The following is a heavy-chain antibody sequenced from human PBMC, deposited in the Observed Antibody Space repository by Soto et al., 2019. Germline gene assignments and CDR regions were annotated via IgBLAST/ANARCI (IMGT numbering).Heavy chain of an antibody. Sequence: HVQLVQSGAEVKKPGSSVKVSCKASGDTFNSYTMSWVRQAPGQGLEWMGRIIPIFGIANYAQKFQGRGTITADKSTHTSSMELSSLTHEDTTVYYCASPIVGDTQWGQGTLVTVSS. V-gene: IGHV1-69*02. CDR2: IIPIFGIA. CDR1: GDTFNSYT. CDR3: ASPIVGDTQ. J-gene: IGHJ4*02. D-gene: IGHD1-26*01.